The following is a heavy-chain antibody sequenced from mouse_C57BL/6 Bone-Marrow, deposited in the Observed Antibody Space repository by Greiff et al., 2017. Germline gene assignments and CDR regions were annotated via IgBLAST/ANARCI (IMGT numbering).Heavy chain of an antibody. V-gene: IGHV1-63*01. D-gene: IGHD4-1*01. Sequence: VHLVESGAELVRPGTSVKMSCKASGYTFTNYWIGWAKQRPGHGLEWIGDIYPGGGYTNYNEKFKGKATLTADKSSSTAYMQFSSLTSEDSAIYYCARLAWVFDYWGQGTTLTVSS. CDR1: GYTFTNYW. CDR3: ARLAWVFDY. CDR2: IYPGGGYT. J-gene: IGHJ2*01.